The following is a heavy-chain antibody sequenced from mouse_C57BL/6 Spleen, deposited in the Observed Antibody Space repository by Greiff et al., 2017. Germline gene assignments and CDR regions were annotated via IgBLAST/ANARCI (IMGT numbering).Heavy chain of an antibody. CDR3: ALAAHSSDGAC. J-gene: IGHJ3*01. CDR1: GYAFSSYW. Sequence: QVHVKQSGAELVMPGASVKLSCKASGYAFSSYWMHWVKQRPGKGLEWIGQIYPGDGDTNYNGKFKGKATLTADKSSSTAYMQLSSLTSEDSAVYVYALAAHSSDGACWGQGTLVTVSA. D-gene: IGHD2-12*01. V-gene: IGHV1-80*01. CDR2: IYPGDGDT.